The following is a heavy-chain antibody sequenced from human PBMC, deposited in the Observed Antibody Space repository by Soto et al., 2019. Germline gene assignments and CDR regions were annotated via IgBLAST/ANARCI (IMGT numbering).Heavy chain of an antibody. CDR1: GGSISSGGYY. D-gene: IGHD2-21*02. CDR2: IYYSGST. Sequence: QVQLQESGPGLVKPSQTLSLTCTVSGGSISSGGYYWSWIRQHPGKGLEWIGYIYYSGSTYYNPSLKSRVTRSVDTSKNQFSLKLSSVTAADTAVYYCARVSYCGGDCYSYYFDYWGQGTLVTVSS. CDR3: ARVSYCGGDCYSYYFDY. V-gene: IGHV4-31*03. J-gene: IGHJ4*02.